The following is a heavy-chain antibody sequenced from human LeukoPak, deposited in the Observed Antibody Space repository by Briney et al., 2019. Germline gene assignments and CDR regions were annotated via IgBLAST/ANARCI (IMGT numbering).Heavy chain of an antibody. J-gene: IGHJ4*02. CDR1: GGPLNSINW. V-gene: IGHV4-4*02. Sequence: PSGTLSLTFAVSGGPLNSINWWSWARRPPEKGLEWIGDIYHSGSTIYNPSLKSRITISVDKSRNRFSLKRSYVTAAETAVYYCARFARSYYDILTGYYSPLYYFDYWGQETLVTVSS. CDR3: ARFARSYYDILTGYYSPLYYFDY. D-gene: IGHD3-9*01. CDR2: IYHSGST.